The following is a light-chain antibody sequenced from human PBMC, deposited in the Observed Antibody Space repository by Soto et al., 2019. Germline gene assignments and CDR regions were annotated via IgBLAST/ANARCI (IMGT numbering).Light chain of an antibody. CDR1: TSDIGAYNY. V-gene: IGLV2-14*01. CDR3: TSYTTKSTWV. J-gene: IGLJ3*02. Sequence: SALTQASSVSGSPGQSITISCTGTTSDIGAYNYVSWYQQHPGKAPKLMIYEVTNRPSGASDRFSGSKSDNTASLTISGLRAEDEADYYCTSYTTKSTWVFGGGTKVTVL. CDR2: EVT.